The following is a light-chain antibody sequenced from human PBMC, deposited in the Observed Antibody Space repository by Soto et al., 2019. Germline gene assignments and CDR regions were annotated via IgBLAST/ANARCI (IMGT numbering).Light chain of an antibody. J-gene: IGKJ4*01. V-gene: IGKV4-1*01. CDR2: WAS. CDR3: QQYYTPPVT. Sequence: DIVMTQSPDSLAVSLGERATINCKSSQSTLYYSNSKNYLAWYQQKPGQSPKLLIYWASTRESGVPDRFSGSGSGTDFTLTITSLQAEDVAVYYCQQYYTPPVTFGGGTKVDIK. CDR1: QSTLYYSNSKNY.